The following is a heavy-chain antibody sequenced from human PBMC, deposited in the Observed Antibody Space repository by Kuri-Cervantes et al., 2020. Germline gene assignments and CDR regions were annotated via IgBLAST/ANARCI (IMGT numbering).Heavy chain of an antibody. D-gene: IGHD3-22*01. Sequence: LSCTVSGASTSSGGYYWSWIRQHPGKGLEWIGYIYYSGSTYYNPSLKSRVTISVDTSKNQFSLKLSSVSAAGTAVYYCAREGGYYYDSSGYYVTGWFDPWGQGSLVTVSS. CDR3: AREGGYYYDSSGYYVTGWFDP. CDR1: GASTSSGGYY. J-gene: IGHJ5*02. CDR2: IYYSGST. V-gene: IGHV4-31*03.